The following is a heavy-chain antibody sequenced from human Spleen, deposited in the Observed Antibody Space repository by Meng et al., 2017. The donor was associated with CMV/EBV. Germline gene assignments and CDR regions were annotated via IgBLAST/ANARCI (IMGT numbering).Heavy chain of an antibody. CDR2: IRYDGSNK. Sequence: GESLKISCAASGFTFSSYGMHWVRQAPGKGLEWVAFIRYDGSNKYYADSVKGRCTISRDNSKNTLYLQMNSLKTEDTAVYYCTPGKSSPYYYGMDVWGQGTTVTVSS. J-gene: IGHJ6*02. V-gene: IGHV3-30*02. CDR3: TPGKSSPYYYGMDV. D-gene: IGHD2-2*01. CDR1: GFTFSSYG.